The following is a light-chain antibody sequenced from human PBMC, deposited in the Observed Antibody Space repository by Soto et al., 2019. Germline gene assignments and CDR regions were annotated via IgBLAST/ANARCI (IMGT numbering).Light chain of an antibody. V-gene: IGLV2-23*01. CDR1: SSDVGSYNL. CDR3: CSYATSRTLV. Sequence: QSALTQTASVSASPGQSITISCSGTSSDVGSYNLVSWYQHYPGKAPKLIIYEGSRRPSGVSDRFSGSKSGNTASLTISGLQAEDAADYYCCSYATSRTLVFGGGTQLTVL. J-gene: IGLJ3*02. CDR2: EGS.